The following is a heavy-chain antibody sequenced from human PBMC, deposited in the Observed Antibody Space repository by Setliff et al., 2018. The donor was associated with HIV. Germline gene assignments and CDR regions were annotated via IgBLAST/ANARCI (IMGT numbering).Heavy chain of an antibody. D-gene: IGHD5-18*01. CDR2: ITAYNGNT. CDR1: GYTFTSYG. J-gene: IGHJ3*02. CDR3: ATGGDSYDPGAFDM. Sequence: SVKVSCKASGYTFTSYGINWVRQAPGQGLEWMGWITAYNGNTNYAQKVQGRVTMTTDTSTSTAYMELRSLRSDDTAVYYCATGGDSYDPGAFDMWSQGTKVTVSS. V-gene: IGHV1-18*01.